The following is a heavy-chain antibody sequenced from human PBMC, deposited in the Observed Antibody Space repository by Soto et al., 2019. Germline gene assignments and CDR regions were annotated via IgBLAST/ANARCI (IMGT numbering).Heavy chain of an antibody. J-gene: IGHJ4*02. CDR2: ISYDGSNK. CDR3: AKDLGDSYGHDY. V-gene: IGHV3-30*18. Sequence: GSLRLSCAASGFTFSSYGMHWVRQAPGKGLEWVAVISYDGSNKYYADSVKGRFTISRDNSKNTLYLQMNSLRAEDTAVYYCAKDLGDSYGHDYWGQGTLVTVSS. D-gene: IGHD5-18*01. CDR1: GFTFSSYG.